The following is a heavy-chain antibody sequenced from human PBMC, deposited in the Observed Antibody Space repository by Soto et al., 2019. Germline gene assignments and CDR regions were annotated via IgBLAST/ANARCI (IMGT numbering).Heavy chain of an antibody. CDR1: GFTFSSYS. CDR2: ISSSSSYI. Sequence: GGSLRLSCAASGFTFSSYSMNWVRQAPGKGLEWVSSISSSSSYIYYADSVKGRFTISRDNAKNSLYLQMNSLRAEDTAVYYCARVIGYCSSTSCFAFDIWGQGTMVTVSS. D-gene: IGHD2-2*01. V-gene: IGHV3-21*01. CDR3: ARVIGYCSSTSCFAFDI. J-gene: IGHJ3*02.